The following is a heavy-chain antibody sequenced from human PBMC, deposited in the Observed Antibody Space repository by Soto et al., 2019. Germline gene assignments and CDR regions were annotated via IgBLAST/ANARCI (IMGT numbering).Heavy chain of an antibody. D-gene: IGHD5-18*01. V-gene: IGHV1-69*13. J-gene: IGHJ4*02. CDR1: GGTFSSYA. CDR2: IIPIFGTA. Sequence: GASVKVSCKASGGTFSSYAISWVRQAPGQGLEWMGGIIPIFGTANYAQKFQGRVTITADESTSTAYMELSSLRSEDTAVYYCAGNYNLVDTAIPFDYWGQGTLVTVSS. CDR3: AGNYNLVDTAIPFDY.